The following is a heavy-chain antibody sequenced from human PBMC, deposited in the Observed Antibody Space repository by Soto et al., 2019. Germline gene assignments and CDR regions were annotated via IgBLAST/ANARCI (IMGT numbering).Heavy chain of an antibody. J-gene: IGHJ3*02. CDR1: EFTFSNYA. CDR2: ISSSGGST. Sequence: GGSLRLSCVASEFTFSNYAMNWVRQAPGEGPEWVSLISSSGGSTYYADSVKGRFSISRDNSKNTLYLQMNSLRVEDTAIYYCAKDIQGRGATTGDDAFDIWGQGTMVTVS. V-gene: IGHV3-23*01. D-gene: IGHD1-1*01. CDR3: AKDIQGRGATTGDDAFDI.